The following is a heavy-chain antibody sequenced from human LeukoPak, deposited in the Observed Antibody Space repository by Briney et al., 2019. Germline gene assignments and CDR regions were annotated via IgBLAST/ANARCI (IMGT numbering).Heavy chain of an antibody. CDR1: GFSFRSYA. CDR2: ISGTGDET. Sequence: PGGSLRLSCAASGFSFRSYAMSWVRQAPGKGLEWVSGISGTGDETYYAESVKGRFTISRDNAKNTLYLQMNSLRAEDTAVYSCAKQPSQWVVSGAFDNWGQGTMVIVSS. D-gene: IGHD6-19*01. CDR3: AKQPSQWVVSGAFDN. V-gene: IGHV3-23*01. J-gene: IGHJ3*02.